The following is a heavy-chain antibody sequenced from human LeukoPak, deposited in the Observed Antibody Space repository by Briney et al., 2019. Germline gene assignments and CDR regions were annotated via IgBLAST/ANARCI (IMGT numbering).Heavy chain of an antibody. V-gene: IGHV3-23*01. D-gene: IGHD3-22*01. J-gene: IGHJ3*02. Sequence: GGSLRLSCAASGFTFSSYAMSWVRQAPEKGLEWVSAISGSGGSTYYADSVKGRFTISRDNSKNTLYLQMNSLRAEDTAVYHCAKGRYYYDNSDAFEIWGQGTMVTVSS. CDR1: GFTFSSYA. CDR2: ISGSGGST. CDR3: AKGRYYYDNSDAFEI.